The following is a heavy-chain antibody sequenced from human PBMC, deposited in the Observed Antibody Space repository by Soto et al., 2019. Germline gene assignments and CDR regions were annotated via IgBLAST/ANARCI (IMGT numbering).Heavy chain of an antibody. D-gene: IGHD3-3*01. CDR3: ARVSRDYYLYYFDY. CDR2: ISTTRNYT. CDR1: GFNLTARF. J-gene: IGHJ4*02. V-gene: IGHV3-11*06. Sequence: GGSLRLSGTFSGFNLTARFMSLVRQPPGKGLEWVSDISTTRNYTKYADSVKGRFSMSRDNARNSVYLQMNRLRADDTAVYYCARVSRDYYLYYFDYWGQGALVTVSS.